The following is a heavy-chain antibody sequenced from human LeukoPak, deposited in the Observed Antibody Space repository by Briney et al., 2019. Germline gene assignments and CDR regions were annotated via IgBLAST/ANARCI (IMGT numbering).Heavy chain of an antibody. CDR2: MYYSGST. Sequence: PSETLSLTCTVSGGSISSYYWSWIRQPPGKGLEWIGYMYYSGSTNYNPSLRSRVTILVDTSKNQFFLKLSSVTAADTAVYYCARGSEDSSGYSFDYWGQGTLVTVSS. J-gene: IGHJ4*02. D-gene: IGHD3-22*01. V-gene: IGHV4-59*01. CDR1: GGSISSYY. CDR3: ARGSEDSSGYSFDY.